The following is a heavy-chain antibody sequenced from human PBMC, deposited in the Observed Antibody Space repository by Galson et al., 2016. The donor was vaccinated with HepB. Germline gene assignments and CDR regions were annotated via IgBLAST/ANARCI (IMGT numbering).Heavy chain of an antibody. Sequence: LSLTCSVSGGSISHYYWSWIRQPPGKGLEWIGYIYYSGSTTYNPSLKSRVSMSVDTSKNQFSLRLNSVTAADTAVYYCARGLYCSRTTCYTAPFEYWGQGAPVTDSS. CDR1: GGSISHYY. CDR2: IYYSGST. D-gene: IGHD2-2*02. V-gene: IGHV4-59*01. CDR3: ARGLYCSRTTCYTAPFEY. J-gene: IGHJ4*02.